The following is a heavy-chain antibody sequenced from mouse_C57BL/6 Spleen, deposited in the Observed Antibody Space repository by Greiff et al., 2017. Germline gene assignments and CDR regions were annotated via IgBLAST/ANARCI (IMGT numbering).Heavy chain of an antibody. D-gene: IGHD4-1*01. J-gene: IGHJ4*01. Sequence: VQLVESGPGLVAPSQSLSITCTVSGFSLTSYGVDWVRQPPGKGLEWLGVIWGGGSTNYNSALMSRLSISKDNSKSQVYLKMDRLQTDDTAMYYWAKHGLGRGYAMDYWGQGTSVTVSS. V-gene: IGHV2-9*01. CDR2: IWGGGST. CDR1: GFSLTSYG. CDR3: AKHGLGRGYAMDY.